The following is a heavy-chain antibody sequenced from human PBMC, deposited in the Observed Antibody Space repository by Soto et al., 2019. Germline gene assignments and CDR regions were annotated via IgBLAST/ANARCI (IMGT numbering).Heavy chain of an antibody. CDR2: IYPRDSNI. Sequence: GESLKISCKASGYSFTTYWIGWARQRPGKGLEWMGIIYPRDSNIRYSPSFQGQVTMSVDKSITTAYLQWSSLNASDTAMYYCERLDYNYGLVTGLDPWGQGTLVTVYS. CDR3: ERLDYNYGLVTGLDP. CDR1: GYSFTTYW. D-gene: IGHD3-3*01. J-gene: IGHJ5*02. V-gene: IGHV5-51*01.